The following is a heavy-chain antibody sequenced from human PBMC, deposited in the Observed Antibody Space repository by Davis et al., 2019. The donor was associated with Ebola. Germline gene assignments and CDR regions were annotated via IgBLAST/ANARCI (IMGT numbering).Heavy chain of an antibody. CDR1: GGSFSGYY. CDR3: ARWGGFANGMDV. CDR2: INHSGST. Sequence: MPGGSLRLSCAVYGGSFSGYYWSWIRQPPGKGLEWIGEINHSGSTNYNPSLKSRVTISVDTSKNQFSLKLSSVTAADTAVYYCARWGGFANGMDVWGQGTTVTVSS. J-gene: IGHJ6*02. D-gene: IGHD3-16*01. V-gene: IGHV4-34*01.